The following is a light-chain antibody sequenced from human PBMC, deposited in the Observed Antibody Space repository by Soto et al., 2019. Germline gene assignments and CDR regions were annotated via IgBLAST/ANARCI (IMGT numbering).Light chain of an antibody. J-gene: IGKJ5*01. V-gene: IGKV3-11*01. CDR2: DAS. CDR1: QSISSNY. Sequence: EIVLKQSPGTLSLSPGERATLSCRASQSISSNYLAWYQQKPGQAPRLLIYDASNRATDIPARFSGSGSGTDFTLTISSLEPEDFAVYYCQQRSNWPPFTFGQGTRLEI. CDR3: QQRSNWPPFT.